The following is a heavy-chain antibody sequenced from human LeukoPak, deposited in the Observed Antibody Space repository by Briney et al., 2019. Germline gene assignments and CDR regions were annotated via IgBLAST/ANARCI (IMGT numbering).Heavy chain of an antibody. J-gene: IGHJ4*02. D-gene: IGHD4-17*01. V-gene: IGHV3-48*02. CDR2: ISSSSTTI. Sequence: PGGSLRLSCAASGFTFSHMNWVRQAPGKGLEWVSYISSSSTTIYYADSVKGRFTISRDNAKNSLYLQMNSLRDEDTAVYYCANLPTTVTSFDYWGQGTLVTVSS. CDR1: GFTFSH. CDR3: ANLPTTVTSFDY.